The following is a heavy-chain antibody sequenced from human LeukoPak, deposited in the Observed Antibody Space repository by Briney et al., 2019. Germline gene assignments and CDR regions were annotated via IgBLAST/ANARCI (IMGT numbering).Heavy chain of an antibody. J-gene: IGHJ6*03. D-gene: IGHD2-2*01. CDR3: ARGRRVVPAAIFGTRSGYYYYYMDV. CDR1: GVSISSSYSY. V-gene: IGHV4-39*07. Sequence: SETLSLTCTVSGVSISSSYSYWGWIRQPPGMGLEWLGEINHSGSTNYNPSLKSRVTISVDTSKNQFSLKLSSVTAADTAVYYCARGRRVVPAAIFGTRSGYYYYYMDVWGKGTTVTVSS. CDR2: INHSGST.